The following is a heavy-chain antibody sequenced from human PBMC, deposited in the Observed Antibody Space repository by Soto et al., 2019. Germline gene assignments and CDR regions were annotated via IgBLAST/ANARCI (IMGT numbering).Heavy chain of an antibody. CDR1: GGTFSSYA. CDR3: ARGTFYYDSSGYYHNDFDY. V-gene: IGHV1-69*01. Sequence: QVQLVQSGAEVKKPGSSVKVSCKASGGTFSSYAISWVRQAPGQGLEWMGGIIPIFGTANYAQKFQGRVTITADESTSTAYMELSSLRSEDTAVYCCARGTFYYDSSGYYHNDFDYWGQGTLVTVSS. CDR2: IIPIFGTA. J-gene: IGHJ4*02. D-gene: IGHD3-22*01.